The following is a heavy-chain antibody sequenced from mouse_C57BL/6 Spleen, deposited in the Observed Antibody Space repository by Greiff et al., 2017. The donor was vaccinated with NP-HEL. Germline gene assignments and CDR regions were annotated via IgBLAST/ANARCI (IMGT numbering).Heavy chain of an antibody. CDR3: AIRAYDYDVYYAMDY. CDR1: GFTFSDYY. D-gene: IGHD2-4*01. V-gene: IGHV5-12*01. J-gene: IGHJ4*01. CDR2: ISNGGGST. Sequence: EVQRVESGGGLVQPGGSLKLSCAASGFTFSDYYMYWVRQTPEKRLEWVAYISNGGGSTYYPDTVKGRFTISRDNAKNTRYLQMSRLKSDDTAMYSCAIRAYDYDVYYAMDYWGQGTSVTVSS.